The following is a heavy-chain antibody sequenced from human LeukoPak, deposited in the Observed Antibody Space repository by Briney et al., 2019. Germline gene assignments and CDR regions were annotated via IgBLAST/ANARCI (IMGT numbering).Heavy chain of an antibody. V-gene: IGHV1-18*04. CDR2: ISAYNGNT. CDR3: ARTEKYYDSSDY. Sequence: ASVKVSCKASGYTFTGYYMHWVRQAPGQGLEGMGWISAYNGNTNYAQKLQGRVTMTTDTSTSTAYMELRSLRSDDTAVYYCARTEKYYDSSDYWGQGTLVTVSS. CDR1: GYTFTGYY. D-gene: IGHD3-22*01. J-gene: IGHJ4*02.